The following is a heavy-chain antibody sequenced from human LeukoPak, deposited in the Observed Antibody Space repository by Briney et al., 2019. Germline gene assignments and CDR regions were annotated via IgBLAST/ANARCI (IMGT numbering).Heavy chain of an antibody. CDR3: ARIVVAEYYYYYYMDV. Sequence: GGSLRLSCAASGFTFSSYSMNWVRQAPGKGLEWVSSISSSSSYIYYADSVKGRFTISRDNAKNSLYLQMNSLRAEDTAVYYCARIVVAEYYYYYYMDVWGKGTTVTVSS. D-gene: IGHD6-19*01. CDR2: ISSSSSYI. V-gene: IGHV3-21*01. J-gene: IGHJ6*03. CDR1: GFTFSSYS.